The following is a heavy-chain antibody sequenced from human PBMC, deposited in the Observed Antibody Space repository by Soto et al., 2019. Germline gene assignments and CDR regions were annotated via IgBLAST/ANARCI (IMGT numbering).Heavy chain of an antibody. D-gene: IGHD3-3*01. CDR2: IYNSGST. J-gene: IGHJ5*02. V-gene: IGHV4-31*03. Sequence: QVQLQESGPGLVKPSQTLSLTCTVSGGCISSVGYYWSWIRQHPGKGLGWIGYIYNSGSTHYNPSLKSRITMSVDTSKNQFSLKLSSVTVADTAVYFCARETVRTIDRWGQGTLVTVSS. CDR3: ARETVRTIDR. CDR1: GGCISSVGYY.